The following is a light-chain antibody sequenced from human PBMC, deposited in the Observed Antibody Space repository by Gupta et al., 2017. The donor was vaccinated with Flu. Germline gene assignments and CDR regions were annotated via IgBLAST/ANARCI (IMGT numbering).Light chain of an antibody. CDR3: HQRSSWPHT. V-gene: IGKV3-11*01. CDR2: DTS. Sequence: EIVLTQSPATLSLSPGERATLSCRASRSISNYLAWYQQKPGQAPRLLISDTSNRATDIPARFSGSGSGTDFTLTISSLEPEDFAVYYCHQRSSWPHTFGGGTKVEIK. CDR1: RSISNY. J-gene: IGKJ4*01.